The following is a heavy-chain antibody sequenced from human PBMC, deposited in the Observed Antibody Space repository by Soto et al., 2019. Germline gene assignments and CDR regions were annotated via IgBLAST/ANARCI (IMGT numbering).Heavy chain of an antibody. CDR2: IYYSGST. D-gene: IGHD3-9*01. J-gene: IGHJ5*02. CDR1: GGSISSHY. Sequence: SETLSLTCTVSGGSISSHYWSWIRQPPGQGLEWIGEIYYSGSTNYNPSLKSRVTISVDTSKNQFSLKLSSVTAADTAVYYCASRITISSLKWFDPWGQGTLVTVSS. V-gene: IGHV4-59*11. CDR3: ASRITISSLKWFDP.